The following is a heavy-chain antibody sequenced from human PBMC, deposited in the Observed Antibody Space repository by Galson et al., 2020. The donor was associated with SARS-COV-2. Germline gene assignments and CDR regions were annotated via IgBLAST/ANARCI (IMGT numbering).Heavy chain of an antibody. Sequence: SETLSLTCTVSGGSISSYYWSWIRQPPGKGLEWIGYIYYSGSTNYNPSLKSRVTISVDTSKNQFSLKLSSVTAADTAVYYCARDYSVYRYNWFDPWGQGTLVTVSS. CDR1: GGSISSYY. D-gene: IGHD5-12*01. CDR2: IYYSGST. J-gene: IGHJ5*02. CDR3: ARDYSVYRYNWFDP. V-gene: IGHV4-59*01.